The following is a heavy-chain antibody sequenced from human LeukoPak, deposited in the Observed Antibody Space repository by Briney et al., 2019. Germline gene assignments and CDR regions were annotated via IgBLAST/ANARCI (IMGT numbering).Heavy chain of an antibody. CDR2: IIPILGIA. Sequence: ASVKVSCKASGGTFSSYAISWVRQAPGQGLEWMGRIIPILGIANYAQKFQGRVTITADKSTSTAYMELSSLRSEDTAVYYCSRVYIVVVPAAITNYYYYGMDVWGQGTTVTDSS. V-gene: IGHV1-69*04. J-gene: IGHJ6*02. CDR3: SRVYIVVVPAAITNYYYYGMDV. CDR1: GGTFSSYA. D-gene: IGHD2-2*01.